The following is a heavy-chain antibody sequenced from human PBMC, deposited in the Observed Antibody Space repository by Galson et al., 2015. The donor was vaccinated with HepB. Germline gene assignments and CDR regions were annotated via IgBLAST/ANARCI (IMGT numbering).Heavy chain of an antibody. CDR2: IKSKADGGTT. J-gene: IGHJ4*02. CDR1: GFTFTKAW. Sequence: SLRLSCAASGFTFTKAWMTWVRQAPGKGLEWVGRIKSKADGGTTDYAALVEGRFTISRDDSENTLYLQMNSLETEDTAVYYCTTASVSYFDYWGRGTLVTVSS. V-gene: IGHV3-15*01. CDR3: TTASVSYFDY.